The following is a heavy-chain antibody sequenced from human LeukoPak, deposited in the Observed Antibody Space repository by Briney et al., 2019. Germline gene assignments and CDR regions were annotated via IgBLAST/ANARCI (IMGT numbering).Heavy chain of an antibody. CDR2: IKQDGSEK. V-gene: IGHV3-7*01. CDR3: ARDLGDFWSGSNWFDP. D-gene: IGHD3-3*01. Sequence: GGSPRLSCAASGFTFSSYWMSWVRQAPGKGLEWVANIKQDGSEKYYVDSVKGRFTISRDNAKNSLYLQMNSLRAEDPAVYYCARDLGDFWSGSNWFDPWGQGTLVTVSS. J-gene: IGHJ5*02. CDR1: GFTFSSYW.